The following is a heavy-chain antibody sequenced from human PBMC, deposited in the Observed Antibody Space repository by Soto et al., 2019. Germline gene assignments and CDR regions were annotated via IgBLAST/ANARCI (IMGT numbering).Heavy chain of an antibody. CDR1: GGSISSYY. Sequence: PSETLSLTCTVSGGSISSYYWSWIRQPPGKGLEWIGYIYYSGSTNYNPSLKSRVTISVDTSKNQFSLKLSSVTAADTAVYYCASHAGAFWSGTQVDYWGQGTLVTVSS. CDR3: ASHAGAFWSGTQVDY. J-gene: IGHJ4*02. D-gene: IGHD3-3*01. V-gene: IGHV4-59*08. CDR2: IYYSGST.